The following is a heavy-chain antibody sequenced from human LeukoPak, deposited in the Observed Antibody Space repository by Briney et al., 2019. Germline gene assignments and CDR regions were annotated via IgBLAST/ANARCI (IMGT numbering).Heavy chain of an antibody. CDR3: ARPTLQTLGA. CDR2: INPNTGAT. CDR1: GYTFTGYY. D-gene: IGHD3-10*01. J-gene: IGHJ5*02. V-gene: IGHV1-2*02. Sequence: RASVKVSCKASGYTFTGYYIHWVRQAPGPGLEWMGWINPNTGATNYAQNFQGRVTMTRDTSNSTAYMELSSLTSDDTAVYYCARPTLQTLGAWGQGTLVTVSS.